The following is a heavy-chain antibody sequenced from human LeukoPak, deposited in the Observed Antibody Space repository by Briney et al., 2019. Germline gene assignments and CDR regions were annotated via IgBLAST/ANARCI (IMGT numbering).Heavy chain of an antibody. Sequence: PSETLSLTCTVSGGSISSSSYYWGWIRQPPGKGLEWIGSIYYSGSTYYNPSLKSRVTISVDTSKNQFSLKLSSVTAADTAVYYCATSRWGNYGWFDPWGQGTLVTVSS. D-gene: IGHD4-11*01. CDR2: IYYSGST. V-gene: IGHV4-39*01. J-gene: IGHJ5*02. CDR3: ATSRWGNYGWFDP. CDR1: GGSISSSSYY.